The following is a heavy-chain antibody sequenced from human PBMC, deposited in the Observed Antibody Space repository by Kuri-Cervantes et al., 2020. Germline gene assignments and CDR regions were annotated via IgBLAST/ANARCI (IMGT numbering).Heavy chain of an antibody. Sequence: GESLKISCAASGFTFDDYAMHWVRQAPGKGLEWVSLISWDGGSTYYADSVKGRFTISRDNSKNSLYLQMNSLRAEDTALYYCAKLAEDSSGWSDYWGQGTLVTVSS. CDR3: AKLAEDSSGWSDY. V-gene: IGHV3-43D*04. D-gene: IGHD6-19*01. CDR2: ISWDGGST. J-gene: IGHJ4*02. CDR1: GFTFDDYA.